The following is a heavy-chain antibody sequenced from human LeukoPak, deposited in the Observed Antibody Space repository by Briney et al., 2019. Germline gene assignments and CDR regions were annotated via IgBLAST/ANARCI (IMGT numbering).Heavy chain of an antibody. Sequence: GGSLRLSCGASGFTSTTYAMSWVRQAPGKGREWVSGISTGSGSTYYADSVTGLFTISRYNSKNTLYLQMNSLRAEDTAVYYCAKDGGDGYNHDAFDIWGQGTMVTVSS. V-gene: IGHV3-23*01. CDR3: AKDGGDGYNHDAFDI. D-gene: IGHD5-24*01. CDR2: ISTGSGST. CDR1: GFTSTTYA. J-gene: IGHJ3*02.